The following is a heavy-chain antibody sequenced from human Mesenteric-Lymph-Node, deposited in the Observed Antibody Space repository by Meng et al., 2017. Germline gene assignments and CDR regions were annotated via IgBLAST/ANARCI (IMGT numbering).Heavy chain of an antibody. CDR1: GYNFITYG. J-gene: IGHJ5*02. CDR2: IIPIFGTA. CDR3: ARDLVGGTGFDP. D-gene: IGHD1-26*01. Sequence: QGRLVQSGTEGKWPGAPMEVSCKASGYNFITYGINWVRQAPGQGLEWMGGIIPIFGTANYAQKFQGRVTITADKSTSTAYMELSSLRSEDTAVYYCARDLVGGTGFDPWGQGTLVTVSS. V-gene: IGHV1-69*06.